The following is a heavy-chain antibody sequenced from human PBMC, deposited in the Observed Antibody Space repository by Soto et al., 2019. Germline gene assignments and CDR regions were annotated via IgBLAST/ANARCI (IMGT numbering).Heavy chain of an antibody. CDR2: ISAYNGNT. Sequence: ASVXVSXKASGYTFTSYGISXVRQAXXRALEWMRWISAYNGNTNYAQKLQGRVTMTTDTTTSTAYMDRRSLRSDDTAVYYCATNGQWPQTLDWFDPWGQGTLVTVSS. CDR3: ATNGQWPQTLDWFDP. D-gene: IGHD6-19*01. J-gene: IGHJ5*02. CDR1: GYTFTSYG. V-gene: IGHV1-18*01.